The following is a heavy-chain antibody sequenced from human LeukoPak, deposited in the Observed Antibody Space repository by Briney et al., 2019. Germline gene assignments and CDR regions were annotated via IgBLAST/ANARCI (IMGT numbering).Heavy chain of an antibody. Sequence: GASVKVSCKASGYTFTSYYMHWVRQAPGQGLEWMGIINPSGGGTSYAQKFQGRVTMTRDTSTSTVYMELSSLRSEDTAVYYCARGPIPYYDFWSGYPRFDPWGQGTLVTVSS. CDR3: ARGPIPYYDFWSGYPRFDP. CDR1: GYTFTSYY. CDR2: INPSGGGT. V-gene: IGHV1-46*01. D-gene: IGHD3-3*01. J-gene: IGHJ5*02.